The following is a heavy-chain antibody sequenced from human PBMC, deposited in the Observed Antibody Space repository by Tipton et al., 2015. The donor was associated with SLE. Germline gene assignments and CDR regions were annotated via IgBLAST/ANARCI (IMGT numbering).Heavy chain of an antibody. J-gene: IGHJ3*02. CDR3: ARDQSRYYGSGRDDAFDI. D-gene: IGHD3-10*01. Sequence: TLSLTCTVSGGSISSYYWSWIRQPAGKGLEWIGRIYTSGSTNYNPSLKSRVTISVDTSKKQFSLKLSSVTAADTAVYYCARDQSRYYGSGRDDAFDIWGQGTMVTVSS. V-gene: IGHV4-4*07. CDR2: IYTSGST. CDR1: GGSISSYY.